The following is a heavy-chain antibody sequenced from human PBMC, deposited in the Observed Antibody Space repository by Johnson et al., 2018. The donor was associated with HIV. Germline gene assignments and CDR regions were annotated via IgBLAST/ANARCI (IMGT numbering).Heavy chain of an antibody. D-gene: IGHD2-15*01. CDR3: ARVAQGVVVDAFDI. J-gene: IGHJ3*02. CDR1: GFTFDDYA. CDR2: IYSGGST. Sequence: VQLVESGGGLVQPGRSMRLSCAASGFTFDDYAMHWVRQAPGKGLEWVSVIYSGGSTDYADSVKGRFTISRDNSKNRLYLQMNSLRAEDTAVYYCARVAQGVVVDAFDIWGQGTMVTVSS. V-gene: IGHV3-66*01.